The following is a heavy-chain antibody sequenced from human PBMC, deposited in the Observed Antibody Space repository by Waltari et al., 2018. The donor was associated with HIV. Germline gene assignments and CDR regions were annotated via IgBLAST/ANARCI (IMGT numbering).Heavy chain of an antibody. Sequence: QLQLQESGTGLVRPSATLSLTCTVSGDSITTPAYSWGWIRQSPGELLEWIGSISSTGHTYFDPFLKSRIILSVDTSRNQFSLTLRSVTAADTARYYCARQSWTAGNNHFDPWGQGILVTVSS. CDR1: GDSITTPAYS. J-gene: IGHJ5*02. V-gene: IGHV4-39*01. CDR2: ISSTGHT. CDR3: ARQSWTAGNNHFDP. D-gene: IGHD2-21*02.